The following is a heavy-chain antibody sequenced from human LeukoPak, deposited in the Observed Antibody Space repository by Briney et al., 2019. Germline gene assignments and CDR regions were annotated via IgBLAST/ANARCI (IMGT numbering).Heavy chain of an antibody. Sequence: PGGSLRLSCAASGFTFSSYSMNWVRQAPGKGLEWVSSISSSSSYIYYADSVKGRFTISRDNSKNTLYLQTNSLRAEDTALYYCAKDRPQYCSSVSCYVFDSWGQGTLVTVPS. CDR1: GFTFSSYS. V-gene: IGHV3-21*04. CDR3: AKDRPQYCSSVSCYVFDS. J-gene: IGHJ4*02. CDR2: ISSSSSYI. D-gene: IGHD2-2*01.